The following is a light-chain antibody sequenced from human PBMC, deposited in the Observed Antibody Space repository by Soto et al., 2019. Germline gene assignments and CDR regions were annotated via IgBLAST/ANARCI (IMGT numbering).Light chain of an antibody. Sequence: DMQMTQSPSTLSASVGDRVTITCRASQSINTWLAWYQQKPGKAPKLLIYGASSLESGVPSRFSGSGSGTEFTLTISSLQPDDFATYYCQQYNGHFGQATK. CDR2: GAS. CDR1: QSINTW. V-gene: IGKV1-5*01. J-gene: IGKJ2*01. CDR3: QQYNGH.